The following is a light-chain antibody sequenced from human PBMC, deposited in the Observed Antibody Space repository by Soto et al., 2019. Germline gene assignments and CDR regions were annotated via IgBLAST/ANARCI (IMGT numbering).Light chain of an antibody. CDR3: QSYDSSLSSWV. CDR2: GNS. CDR1: SSNIGAGYD. V-gene: IGLV1-40*01. Sequence: QSVLTQPPSVSGAPGQRVTISCTGSSSNIGAGYDVHWYQQLPGTAPKLLMSGNSNRPSGVPDRFSGSKSGTSASLAITGLQAEDEADYYCQSYDSSLSSWVFGGGTKLTVL. J-gene: IGLJ3*02.